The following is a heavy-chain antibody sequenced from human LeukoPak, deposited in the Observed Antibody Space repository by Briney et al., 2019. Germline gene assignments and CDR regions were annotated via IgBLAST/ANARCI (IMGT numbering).Heavy chain of an antibody. Sequence: PGRSLRLSCAASGFTFSSYAMHWVRQAPGKGLEWVAVISYDGSNKYYADSVKGRFTISRDNSKNTLYLQMNSLRAEDTAVYYCARDRSGGSWGLDYWGQGTLVTVSS. CDR1: GFTFSSYA. D-gene: IGHD2-15*01. V-gene: IGHV3-30-3*01. CDR2: ISYDGSNK. J-gene: IGHJ4*02. CDR3: ARDRSGGSWGLDY.